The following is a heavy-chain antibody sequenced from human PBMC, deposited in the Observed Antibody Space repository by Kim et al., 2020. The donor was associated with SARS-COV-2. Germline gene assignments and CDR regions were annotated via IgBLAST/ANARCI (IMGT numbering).Heavy chain of an antibody. D-gene: IGHD2-2*01. CDR3: ARDGVLVVPAAMTYYYYGMDV. CDR2: ISSSSSYI. Sequence: GGSLRLSCAASGFTFSSYSMNWVRQAPGKGLEWVSSISSSSSYIYYADSVKGRFTISRDNAKNSLYLQMNSLRAEDTAVYYCARDGVLVVPAAMTYYYYGMDVWGQGTTVTVSS. J-gene: IGHJ6*02. V-gene: IGHV3-21*01. CDR1: GFTFSSYS.